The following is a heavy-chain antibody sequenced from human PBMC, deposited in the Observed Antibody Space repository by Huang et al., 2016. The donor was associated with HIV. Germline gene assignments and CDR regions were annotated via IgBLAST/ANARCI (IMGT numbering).Heavy chain of an antibody. J-gene: IGHJ4*02. CDR3: AKDREDSAYQLDY. CDR1: GFTFSNYG. V-gene: IGHV3-30*18. CDR2: ISYDGSYQ. D-gene: IGHD5-12*01. Sequence: QVQLVESGGGVVQPGRSLRLSCAASGFTFSNYGVHWVRQAPGKGVEWVAAISYDGSYQYYSDSVKGRFTISRDDSQNTLYLQRSSLRAEDTAVYFCAKDREDSAYQLDYWGQGTRVTVSS.